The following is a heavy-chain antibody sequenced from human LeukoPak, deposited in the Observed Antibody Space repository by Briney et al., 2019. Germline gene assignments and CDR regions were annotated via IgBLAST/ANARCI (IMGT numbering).Heavy chain of an antibody. V-gene: IGHV3-15*01. Sequence: GRSLRLSCTASGFTFGDYAMSWFRQAPGKGLEWVGRIKSKTDGGTTDYAAPVKGRFTISRDDSKNTLYLQMNSLKTEDTAVYYCTTTVGVIWGQGTMVTVSS. D-gene: IGHD3-10*01. CDR3: TTTVGVI. J-gene: IGHJ3*02. CDR1: GFTFGDYA. CDR2: IKSKTDGGTT.